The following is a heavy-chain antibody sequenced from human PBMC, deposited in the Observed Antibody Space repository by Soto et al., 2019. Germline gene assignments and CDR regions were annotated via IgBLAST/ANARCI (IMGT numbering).Heavy chain of an antibody. V-gene: IGHV3-7*01. J-gene: IGHJ4*01. Sequence: QLVESGGALVQPGESLRLSCAASGFTFSDYLMTWARQAPGKGLEWVATIKQDGNEQYYVDSVKGRFTISRDNPKXXXXXXXXXXXXXXXXXXXXXXXHWLGIWGHGTLVTVXS. CDR3: XXXHWLGI. CDR1: GFTFSDYL. D-gene: IGHD6-19*01. CDR2: IKQDGNEQ.